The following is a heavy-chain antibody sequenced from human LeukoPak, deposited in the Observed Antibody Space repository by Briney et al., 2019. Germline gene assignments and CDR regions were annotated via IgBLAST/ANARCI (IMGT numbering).Heavy chain of an antibody. J-gene: IGHJ4*02. CDR1: GFIFRSHG. CDR2: ISPGGNTI. V-gene: IGHV3-48*04. CDR3: ARVRGPTVTTMYFDY. Sequence: GGSLRLSCAGSGFIFRSHGMIWVRQAPGRGLEWVSYISPGGNTIYYADSMKGRFTVSRDNAKNSLSLHMNSLRAEDTAVYYCARVRGPTVTTMYFDYWGQGTLVTVSS. D-gene: IGHD4-17*01.